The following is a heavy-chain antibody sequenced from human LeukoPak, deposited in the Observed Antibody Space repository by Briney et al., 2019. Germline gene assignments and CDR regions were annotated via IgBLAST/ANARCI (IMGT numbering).Heavy chain of an antibody. Sequence: PGGSLRLSCAASGFTFSDYYMSWLRQAPGKGLEWVSYISSSSSYTNYADSVKGRFTISRDNAKNSLYLQMNSLRAEDTAVYYCARWSGDSYGWVPNYFDYWGQGTLVTVSS. D-gene: IGHD5-18*01. CDR2: ISSSSSYT. V-gene: IGHV3-11*06. J-gene: IGHJ4*02. CDR1: GFTFSDYY. CDR3: ARWSGDSYGWVPNYFDY.